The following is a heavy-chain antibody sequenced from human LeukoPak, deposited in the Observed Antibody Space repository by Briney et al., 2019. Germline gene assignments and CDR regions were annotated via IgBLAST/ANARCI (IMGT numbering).Heavy chain of an antibody. CDR3: ARVNDYGGNPRLVFFDY. D-gene: IGHD4-23*01. CDR2: IYYSGST. CDR1: GGSISSYY. J-gene: IGHJ4*02. Sequence: KPSETLSLTCTVSGGSISSYYWSWIRQPPGKGLEWIGYIYYSGSTNYNPSLKSRVTTSVDTSKNQFSLKLSSVTAADTAVYYCARVNDYGGNPRLVFFDYWGQGTLVTVSS. V-gene: IGHV4-59*01.